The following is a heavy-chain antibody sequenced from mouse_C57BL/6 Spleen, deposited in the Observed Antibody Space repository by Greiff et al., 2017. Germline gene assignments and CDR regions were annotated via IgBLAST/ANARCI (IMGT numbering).Heavy chain of an antibody. V-gene: IGHV1-69*01. Sequence: QVQLKQPGAELVMPGASVKLSCKASGYTFTSYWMHWVKQRPGQGLEWIGEIDPSDSYTNYNQKFKGKSTLTVDKSSSTAYMQLSSLTSEDSAVYYCARKGIYYYGSSPYYYAMDYWGQGTSVTVSS. CDR1: GYTFTSYW. CDR3: ARKGIYYYGSSPYYYAMDY. CDR2: IDPSDSYT. D-gene: IGHD1-1*01. J-gene: IGHJ4*01.